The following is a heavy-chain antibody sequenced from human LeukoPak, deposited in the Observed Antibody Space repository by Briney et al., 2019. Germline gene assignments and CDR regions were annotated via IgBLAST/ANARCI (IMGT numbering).Heavy chain of an antibody. V-gene: IGHV4-38-2*02. Sequence: PSETLSLTCTVSSYSISSGYYWGWIRQPPGKGLEWIGSIYHSGSSYYNPSPKSRVTISVDTSKNQFSLKLSSVTAADTAVYYCARVMGGGSASTAPYYFDYWGQGTLVTVSS. CDR3: ARVMGGGSASTAPYYFDY. CDR1: SYSISSGYY. J-gene: IGHJ4*02. CDR2: IYHSGSS. D-gene: IGHD3-10*01.